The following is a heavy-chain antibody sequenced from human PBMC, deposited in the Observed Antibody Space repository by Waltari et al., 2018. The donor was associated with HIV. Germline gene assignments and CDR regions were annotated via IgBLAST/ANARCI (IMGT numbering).Heavy chain of an antibody. Sequence: QLQLQESGPGLVKPSETLSLTCSVSGGSIRSSSYYWGWIRQSPEKGLEWIGNIYECGGTYYSTYYSPSHKSRVTISGDTSKSQFSLKLSSVTVADTAVYYCARRLLGDSGNYFDYWGQGIVVTVSS. J-gene: IGHJ4*02. CDR3: ARRLLGDSGNYFDY. V-gene: IGHV4-39*01. CDR1: GGSIRSSSYY. CDR2: IYECGGTYYST. D-gene: IGHD6-25*01.